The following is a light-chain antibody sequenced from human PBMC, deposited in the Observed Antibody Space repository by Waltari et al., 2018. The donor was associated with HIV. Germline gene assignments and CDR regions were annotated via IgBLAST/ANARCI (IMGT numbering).Light chain of an antibody. Sequence: IRMTQSPPSFSASIGDRVTITCRASQGISNYLAWFQQKPGEAPKLLIQSPSTPHTGVPSRFGGSGSGTDFTLTISCLQSDDLATYYFQQYYSKPLTFGQGTKVEIK. CDR1: QGISNY. J-gene: IGKJ2*01. V-gene: IGKV1-8*01. CDR3: QQYYSKPLT. CDR2: SPS.